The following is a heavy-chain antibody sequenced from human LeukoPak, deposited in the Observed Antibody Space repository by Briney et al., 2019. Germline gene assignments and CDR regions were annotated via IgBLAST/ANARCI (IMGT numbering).Heavy chain of an antibody. Sequence: GASVKVSFKASGYTFTGYYMHWVRQAPGQGLEWMGWINPNSGGTNYAQKFQGRVTMTRDTSISTAYMELSRLRSDDTAVYYCARETFLRGANFDYWGQGTLVTVSS. CDR2: INPNSGGT. J-gene: IGHJ4*02. D-gene: IGHD3-10*01. CDR1: GYTFTGYY. V-gene: IGHV1-2*02. CDR3: ARETFLRGANFDY.